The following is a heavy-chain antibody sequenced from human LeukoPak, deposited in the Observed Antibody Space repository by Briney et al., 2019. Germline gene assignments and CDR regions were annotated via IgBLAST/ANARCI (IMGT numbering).Heavy chain of an antibody. Sequence: GASVKVSCKASGYTFTSYYMHGVRQAPGQGLEWMGIINPSGGSTSYAQKFQGRVTMTRDTSTSTVYMELSSLRSEDTAVYYCARVLAARDSYDYWGQGTLVTVSS. D-gene: IGHD6-25*01. V-gene: IGHV1-46*01. CDR1: GYTFTSYY. CDR2: INPSGGST. CDR3: ARVLAARDSYDY. J-gene: IGHJ4*02.